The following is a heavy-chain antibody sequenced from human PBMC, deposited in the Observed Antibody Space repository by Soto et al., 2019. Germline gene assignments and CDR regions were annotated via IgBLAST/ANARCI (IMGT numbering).Heavy chain of an antibody. V-gene: IGHV4-34*01. CDR2: INHSGST. D-gene: IGHD4-17*01. Sequence: SETLSLTCAVYGGSFSGYYWSWIRQPPGKGLEWIGEINHSGSTNYNPSLKSRVTISVDTSKNQFSPKLSSVTAADTAVYYCARGDYGDSAFDYWGQGTLVTVSS. CDR1: GGSFSGYY. CDR3: ARGDYGDSAFDY. J-gene: IGHJ4*02.